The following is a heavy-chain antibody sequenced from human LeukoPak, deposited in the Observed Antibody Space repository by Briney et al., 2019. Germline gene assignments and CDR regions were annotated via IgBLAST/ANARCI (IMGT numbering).Heavy chain of an antibody. CDR2: IRGSGGST. V-gene: IGHV3-23*01. J-gene: IGHJ4*02. Sequence: GGSLRLSCAASGFTFSSYTMSWVRQAPGKGLEWVSAIRGSGGSTYYADSVKGRFTISRDNSMNTLSLQMNSLRPEDTALYYCAKSSSWTYHYLDYWGQGALVTVSS. CDR1: GFTFSSYT. CDR3: AKSSSWTYHYLDY. D-gene: IGHD6-13*01.